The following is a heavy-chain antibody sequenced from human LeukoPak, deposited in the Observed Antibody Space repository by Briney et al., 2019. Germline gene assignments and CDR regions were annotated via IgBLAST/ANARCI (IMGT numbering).Heavy chain of an antibody. CDR2: INHSGST. D-gene: IGHD6-19*01. J-gene: IGHJ4*02. CDR3: ARKQWLVLDY. CDR1: GGSFSGYY. V-gene: IGHV4-34*01. Sequence: SETLSLTCAVYGGSFSGYYWSWIRQPPGKGLEWIGEINHSGSTNYNPSLKSRVTIPVDTSKNQFSLKLSSVTAADTAVYYCARKQWLVLDYWGQGTLVTVSS.